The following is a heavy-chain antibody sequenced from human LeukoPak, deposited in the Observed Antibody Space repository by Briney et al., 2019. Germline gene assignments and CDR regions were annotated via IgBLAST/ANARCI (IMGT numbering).Heavy chain of an antibody. Sequence: SETLSLTCTVSGGSISSGGYYWSWIRQHPGKGLEWIGYIYYSGSTYYNPSLKSRVTISVDTSKNQFSLKLSSVTAADTAVYYCARAVLLWFGESPYFDYWGQGTLVTVSS. V-gene: IGHV4-31*03. CDR3: ARAVLLWFGESPYFDY. CDR1: GGSISSGGYY. D-gene: IGHD3-10*01. J-gene: IGHJ4*02. CDR2: IYYSGST.